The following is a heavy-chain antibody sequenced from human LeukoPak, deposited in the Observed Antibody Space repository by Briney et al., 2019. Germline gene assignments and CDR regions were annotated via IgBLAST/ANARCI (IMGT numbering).Heavy chain of an antibody. D-gene: IGHD4-17*01. V-gene: IGHV3-23*01. CDR3: ASFGESDAFDI. CDR2: ISGSGGST. CDR1: GFTFTNYA. Sequence: GGSLRLSCAASGFTFTNYAMTWVRQAPGKGLEWVSVISGSGGSTYYADSVKGRFTISRDNAKNSLYLQMNSLRAEDTAVYYCASFGESDAFDIWGQGTMVTVSS. J-gene: IGHJ3*02.